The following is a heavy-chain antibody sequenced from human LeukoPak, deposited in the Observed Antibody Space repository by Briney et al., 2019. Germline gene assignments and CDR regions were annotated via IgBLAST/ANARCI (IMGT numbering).Heavy chain of an antibody. V-gene: IGHV4-30-4*01. Sequence: RSSETLSLTCTVSGGSISSGNYYWNWIRQPPGKGLECIGYIHYSGSTYYNPSLKSRVTISVDTSKNQFSLKLSSVTAADTAVYYCVRGGGTAVTTGNWFDPWGQGTLVTVSS. CDR2: IHYSGST. D-gene: IGHD4-17*01. CDR1: GGSISSGNYY. CDR3: VRGGGTAVTTGNWFDP. J-gene: IGHJ5*02.